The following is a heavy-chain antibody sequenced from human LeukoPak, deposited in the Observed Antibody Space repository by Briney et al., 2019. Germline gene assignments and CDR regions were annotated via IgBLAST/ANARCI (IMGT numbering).Heavy chain of an antibody. CDR2: IHHSKGT. D-gene: IGHD3-10*01. CDR3: VRATAAGSGRAFDY. V-gene: IGHV4-34*01. Sequence: SETLSLTCAVYGESISDHYWTWIRQFPGKGLEWIGEIHHSKGTNYNPSLKSRLTMSVDRSKNQFSLKLSSVTAADTAIYYCVRATAAGSGRAFDYWAQGSLDPVSS. J-gene: IGHJ4*02. CDR1: GESISDHY.